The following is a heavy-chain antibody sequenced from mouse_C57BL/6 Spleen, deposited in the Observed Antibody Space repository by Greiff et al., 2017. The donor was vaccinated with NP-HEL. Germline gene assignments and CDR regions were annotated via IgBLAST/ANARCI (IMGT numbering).Heavy chain of an antibody. D-gene: IGHD2-1*01. J-gene: IGHJ4*01. V-gene: IGHV5-17*01. CDR3: ARGYYGNYLGDY. CDR2: ISSGSSTI. CDR1: GFTFSDYG. Sequence: EVQRVESGGGLVKPGGSLKLSCAASGFTFSDYGMHWVRQAPEKGLEWVAYISSGSSTIYYADTVKGRFTISRDNAKNTLILQMTSLRSEDTAMYYCARGYYGNYLGDYWGQGTSVTVSS.